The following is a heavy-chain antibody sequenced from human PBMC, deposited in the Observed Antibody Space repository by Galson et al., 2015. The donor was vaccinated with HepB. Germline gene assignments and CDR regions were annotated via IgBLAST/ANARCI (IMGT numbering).Heavy chain of an antibody. V-gene: IGHV3-7*03. CDR3: ARDRVVTGTGFDAIDI. CDR1: GFTLSSYW. J-gene: IGHJ3*02. CDR2: IKQDGNEK. D-gene: IGHD6-19*01. Sequence: SLRLSCAASGFTLSSYWMNWVRQAPGKGLEWVANIKQDGNEKYYVDSVKGRVTISRDNAKNSLYLQMNTLRVEGTAVYYCARDRVVTGTGFDAIDIWGQGTMVTVSS.